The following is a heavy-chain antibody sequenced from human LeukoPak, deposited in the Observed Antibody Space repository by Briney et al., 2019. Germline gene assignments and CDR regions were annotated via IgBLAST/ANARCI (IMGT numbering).Heavy chain of an antibody. CDR3: AKEGPDYYDRSGIFQH. CDR2: ISYDGSNK. J-gene: IGHJ1*01. V-gene: IGHV3-30*18. D-gene: IGHD3-22*01. Sequence: GGSLRLSCAASGFTFSTYGMHWVRQAPGKGLEWVAIISYDGSNKYYADSVKGRFTISRDNCKNTLYLQMNSLRAEDTAVYYCAKEGPDYYDRSGIFQHWGQGTLVTVSS. CDR1: GFTFSTYG.